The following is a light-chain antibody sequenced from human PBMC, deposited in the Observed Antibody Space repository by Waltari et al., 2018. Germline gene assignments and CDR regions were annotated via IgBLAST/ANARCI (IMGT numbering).Light chain of an antibody. J-gene: IGKJ3*01. Sequence: DIQMTQSPSSLSASVGDRVTITCRISQSISSYLNWYQQKLGQAPKLLIYTTSRLQSGVPSRFSGSGSGTDFTLTISSLQPEDFATYYCQQSYSNPFTFGPGTKVDIK. V-gene: IGKV1-39*01. CDR3: QQSYSNPFT. CDR2: TTS. CDR1: QSISSY.